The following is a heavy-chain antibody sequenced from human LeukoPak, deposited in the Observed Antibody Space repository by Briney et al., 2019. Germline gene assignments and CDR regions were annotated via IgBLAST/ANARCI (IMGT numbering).Heavy chain of an antibody. Sequence: SETLSLTCTVSGGSISTDYWIWIRQPAGKGLEWIRLIYTSGSTNYNPSLKSRVTMSVDTSKNQFSLKLTSVTAADTAVYYCASDFGYWGQGTLVTVSS. CDR1: GGSISTDY. V-gene: IGHV4-4*07. J-gene: IGHJ4*02. CDR2: IYTSGST. D-gene: IGHD3-10*01. CDR3: ASDFGY.